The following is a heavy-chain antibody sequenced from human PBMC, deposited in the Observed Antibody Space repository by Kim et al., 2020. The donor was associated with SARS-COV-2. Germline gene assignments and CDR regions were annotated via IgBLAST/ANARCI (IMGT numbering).Heavy chain of an antibody. CDR2: INAGNGNT. D-gene: IGHD5-12*01. CDR1: GYTFTSYA. V-gene: IGHV1-3*01. Sequence: ASVKVSCKASGYTFTSYAMHWVRQAPGQRLEWMGWINAGNGNTKYSQKFQGRVTITRDTSASTAYMELSSLRSEDTAVYYCARDRRGYSGYGTFWYWGQGTLVTVSS. J-gene: IGHJ4*02. CDR3: ARDRRGYSGYGTFWY.